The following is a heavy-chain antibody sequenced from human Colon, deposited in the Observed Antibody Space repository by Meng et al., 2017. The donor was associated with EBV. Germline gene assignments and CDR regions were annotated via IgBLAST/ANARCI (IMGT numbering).Heavy chain of an antibody. CDR3: QFSLSGSGSGLT. CDR1: RASITSMGCS. V-gene: IGHV4-39*07. CDR2: LYYSGTT. Sequence: HRRLRESVTVLATPCVPLALPCPRFRASITSMGCSWGGDRQPPGKGLEWIGSLYYSGTTYYNPSLARRVTTSVDTSKNQFALKLNSVSAADTAVYYCQFSLSGSGSGLTWGQGTLVTVSS. J-gene: IGHJ4*02. D-gene: IGHD3-10*01.